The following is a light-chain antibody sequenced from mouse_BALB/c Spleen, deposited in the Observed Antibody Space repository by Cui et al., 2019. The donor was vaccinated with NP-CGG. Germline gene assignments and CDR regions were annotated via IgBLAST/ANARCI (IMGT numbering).Light chain of an antibody. V-gene: IGLV1*01. J-gene: IGLJ1*01. CDR1: TGAVTTSNY. Sequence: QTVVTQESAPTTSPGKTVTLTCRSSTGAVTTSNYANWVQEKPDHLFTGLIGGTNNRAPGVPARFSGSLIGDKAALTITGAHTEDEAIYFCALWYSNHWVFGGGTKLTVL. CDR3: ALWYSNHWV. CDR2: GTN.